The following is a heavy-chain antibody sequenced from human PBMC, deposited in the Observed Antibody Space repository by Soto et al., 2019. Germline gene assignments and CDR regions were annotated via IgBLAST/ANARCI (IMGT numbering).Heavy chain of an antibody. Sequence: SATRSITCTVSSGSISSYFWSWIRQAPGKGLEWIAFKYDTGSTNYNPSLRGRVSISVDASKNQISLTVNSVTAADTAVYYCARGWSSSWPYWGQGILVTVSS. CDR3: ARGWSSSWPY. CDR1: SGSISSYF. CDR2: KYDTGST. V-gene: IGHV4-59*01. D-gene: IGHD6-13*01. J-gene: IGHJ4*02.